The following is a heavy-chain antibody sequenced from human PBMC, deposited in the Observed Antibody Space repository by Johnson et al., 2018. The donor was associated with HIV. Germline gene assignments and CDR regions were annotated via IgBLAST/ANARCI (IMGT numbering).Heavy chain of an antibody. CDR3: AKSDVVVIPEGAFDI. Sequence: QVQLVESGGGVVQPGRSLRLSCAASGFTFSSYVMHWVRQAPGMGLVWVAVIWYDGSNKYYADSVKGRFTISRDNSKNTLYLQMNSLRAEDTAVYYCAKSDVVVIPEGAFDIWGQGTMVTVSS. J-gene: IGHJ3*02. CDR1: GFTFSSYV. D-gene: IGHD2-21*01. V-gene: IGHV3-33*06. CDR2: IWYDGSNK.